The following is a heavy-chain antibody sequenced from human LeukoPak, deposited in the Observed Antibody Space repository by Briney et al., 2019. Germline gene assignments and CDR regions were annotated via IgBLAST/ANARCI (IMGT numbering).Heavy chain of an antibody. J-gene: IGHJ5*02. CDR2: IYYSGST. CDR3: ARIKYSSSWYWFDP. Sequence: KASETLSLTCTVSGGSISSYYWSWIRQPPGKGLEWIGYIYYSGSTNYNPSLKSRVTISVDTSKNQFSLKLSSVTAADTAVYYCARIKYSSSWYWFDPWGQGTLVTVSS. CDR1: GGSISSYY. V-gene: IGHV4-59*01. D-gene: IGHD6-13*01.